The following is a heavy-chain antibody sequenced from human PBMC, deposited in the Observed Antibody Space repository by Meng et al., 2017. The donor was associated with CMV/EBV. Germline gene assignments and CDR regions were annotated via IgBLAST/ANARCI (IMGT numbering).Heavy chain of an antibody. CDR1: GFTFSSYE. V-gene: IGHV3-48*03. J-gene: IGHJ6*02. D-gene: IGHD3-10*01. Sequence: GESLKISCAASGFTFSSYEMNWVRQAPGKGLEWVSYISSGSTIYYADSVKGRFTISRDNAKNSLYLQMNSLRAEDTAVYYCARDQKWGWFEDYGMDVWGQGTTVTVSS. CDR3: ARDQKWGWFEDYGMDV. CDR2: ISSGSTI.